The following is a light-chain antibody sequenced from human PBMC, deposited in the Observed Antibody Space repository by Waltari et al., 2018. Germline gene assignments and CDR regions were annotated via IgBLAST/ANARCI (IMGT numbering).Light chain of an antibody. CDR2: DVS. CDR3: SSYTTSFTLV. V-gene: IGLV2-14*03. CDR1: SRDVGGYNS. Sequence: QSALTQPASVSGSPGQSITISCTGTSRDVGGYNSFSWYQQHPCKAPKLMISDVSNRPSGLSNRVSGSKSVNPASLTISGLQTEDEAHYYCSSYTTSFTLVFGGGTKLTVL. J-gene: IGLJ2*01.